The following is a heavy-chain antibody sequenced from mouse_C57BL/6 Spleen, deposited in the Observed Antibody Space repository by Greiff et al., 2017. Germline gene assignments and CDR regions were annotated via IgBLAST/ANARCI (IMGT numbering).Heavy chain of an antibody. CDR1: GYTFTGYW. J-gene: IGHJ2*01. CDR2: IDPSNGYT. V-gene: IGHV1-50*01. CDR3: TRERLRPFDY. D-gene: IGHD1-2*01. Sequence: QVQLQQPGAELVKPGASVKLSCKASGYTFTGYWMQWVKQRPGQGLEWIGEIDPSNGYTNYNQKFKGKATLPVDTSSSTAYMQLSSLTSEESAVYYCTRERLRPFDYWGQGTTLTVSS.